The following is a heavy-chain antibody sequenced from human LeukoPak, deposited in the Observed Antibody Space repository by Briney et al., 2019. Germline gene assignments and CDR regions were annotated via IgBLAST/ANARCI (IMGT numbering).Heavy chain of an antibody. J-gene: IGHJ4*02. Sequence: PGGSLRLSCAASGFTFSSYAMSWVRQAPGKALEWVSAISGSGGSTYYADSVKGRFTISRDNSKNTLYLQMNSLRAEDTAVYYCAKSRSGTTSCYNYWGQGTLVTVSS. CDR1: GFTFSSYA. CDR2: ISGSGGST. D-gene: IGHD2-2*02. CDR3: AKSRSGTTSCYNY. V-gene: IGHV3-23*01.